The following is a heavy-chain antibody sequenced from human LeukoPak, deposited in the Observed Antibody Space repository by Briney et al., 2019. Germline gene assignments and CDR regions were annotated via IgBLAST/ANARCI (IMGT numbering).Heavy chain of an antibody. Sequence: GGSLRLSCAASGFTLSSYEMNWVRQAPGKGLEWVSYISSSGSTIYYADSVKGRFTISRDNAKNSLYLQMNSLRAEDTAVYYCARDGSSLVYWGQGTLVTVSS. CDR3: ARDGSSLVY. CDR1: GFTLSSYE. CDR2: ISSSGSTI. J-gene: IGHJ4*02. D-gene: IGHD6-13*01. V-gene: IGHV3-48*03.